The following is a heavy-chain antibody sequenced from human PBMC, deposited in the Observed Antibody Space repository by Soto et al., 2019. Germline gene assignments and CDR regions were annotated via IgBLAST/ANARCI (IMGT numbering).Heavy chain of an antibody. Sequence: QVQLVKSGGGVVQPGRYLRLSCAASGFTFSSYGMHWVRQAPGKGLESVAVIWYDGSNKYYAVSVKGRFTISRDNSKNTLYLQMNSLRAEDTAVYYCARDCDSGCYQVGFMDVWGQGTTVTVSS. D-gene: IGHD1-26*01. CDR1: GFTFSSYG. CDR3: ARDCDSGCYQVGFMDV. CDR2: IWYDGSNK. J-gene: IGHJ6*02. V-gene: IGHV3-33*01.